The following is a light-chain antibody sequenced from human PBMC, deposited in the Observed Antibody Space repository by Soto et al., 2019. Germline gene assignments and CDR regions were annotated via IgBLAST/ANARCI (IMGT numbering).Light chain of an antibody. CDR1: QSITNY. V-gene: IGKV1-39*01. Sequence: DIQMTQSPSSLSVSIGDRVTITCRASQSITNYLNWYQQKPGKAPNLLVYAESSLQSGVPSSFSGNGSGTDFTLTISSLQPEDFASDYCQQSGSYPYTFGQGTQLEIK. J-gene: IGKJ2*01. CDR3: QQSGSYPYT. CDR2: AES.